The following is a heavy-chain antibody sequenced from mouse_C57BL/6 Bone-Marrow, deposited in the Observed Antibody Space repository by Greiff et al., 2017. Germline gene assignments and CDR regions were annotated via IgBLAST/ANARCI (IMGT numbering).Heavy chain of an antibody. CDR1: GFNIKDDY. CDR3: TNSNYVFDY. CDR2: IDPENSDT. J-gene: IGHJ2*01. Sequence: VQLQQSGAELVRPGASVKLSCTASGFNIKDDYMNWVKQTPEQGLEWIGWIDPENSDTAYASKVPGKATITDDTSSNTAYLKLSRLTAEDTAVYYGTNSNYVFDYWGQGTTLTVSS. D-gene: IGHD2-5*01. V-gene: IGHV14-4*01.